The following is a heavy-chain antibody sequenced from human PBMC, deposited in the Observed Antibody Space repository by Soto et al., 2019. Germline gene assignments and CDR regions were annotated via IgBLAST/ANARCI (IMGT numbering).Heavy chain of an antibody. J-gene: IGHJ5*02. CDR1: GGSISSGGYY. CDR2: LDNSGST. CDR3: ARSVFP. V-gene: IGHV4-31*03. Sequence: QVQLQESGPGLVKPSQTLSLTCTVSGGSISSGGYYWNWIRQHPGKGLEWIAYLDNSGSTYYNPSLKGRVTISIDSSKNQLSLKLSSLTAADTAVYYCARSVFPWGQGTLVTVSS.